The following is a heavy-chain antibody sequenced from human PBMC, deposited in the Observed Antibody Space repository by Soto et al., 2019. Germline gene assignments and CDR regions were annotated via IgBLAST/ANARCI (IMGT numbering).Heavy chain of an antibody. V-gene: IGHV4-59*01. Sequence: SETLSLTCTVSGGSISGYYWSWIRQPPGKGLEWIGCMYNTGSTVYNPSFKSRVTISVDTSKNQFSLKLNSVTAADTAVYYCARDLWGYCGTDCYPLDVWGQGTTVT. CDR1: GGSISGYY. D-gene: IGHD2-21*02. CDR3: ARDLWGYCGTDCYPLDV. J-gene: IGHJ6*02. CDR2: MYNTGST.